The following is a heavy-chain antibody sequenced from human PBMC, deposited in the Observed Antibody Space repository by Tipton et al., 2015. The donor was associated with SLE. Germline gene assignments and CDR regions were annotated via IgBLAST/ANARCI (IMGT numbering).Heavy chain of an antibody. D-gene: IGHD2-21*01. Sequence: TLSLTCTVSGGSINSDTYYWNWIRQPPGKGLEWIGSIYHSGSINYNPPLKSRVTISVDTSKNQFSLKLSSVTAADTAVYYCARRRFQSASDYWGQGTLVSVSS. CDR2: IYHSGSI. V-gene: IGHV4-61*01. CDR1: GGSINSDTYY. CDR3: ARRRFQSASDY. J-gene: IGHJ4*02.